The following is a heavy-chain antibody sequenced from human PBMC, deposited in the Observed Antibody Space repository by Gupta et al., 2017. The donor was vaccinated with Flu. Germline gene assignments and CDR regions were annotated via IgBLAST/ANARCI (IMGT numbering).Heavy chain of an antibody. D-gene: IGHD6-13*01. V-gene: IGHV4-59*01. CDR1: GGSISSYY. J-gene: IGHJ4*02. CDR2: IYYSGST. CDR3: ARAAVDSSSWYPCDY. Sequence: QVQLQESGPGLVKPSETLSLTCTVSGGSISSYYWSWIRQPPGKGLEWIGYIYYSGSTNYNPSLKSRVTIAVDTSKNQFSLKLSSVTAADTAVYDCARAAVDSSSWYPCDYWGQGTRGTVSS.